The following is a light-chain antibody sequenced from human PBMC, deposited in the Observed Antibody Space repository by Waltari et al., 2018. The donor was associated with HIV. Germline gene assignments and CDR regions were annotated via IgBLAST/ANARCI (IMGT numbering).Light chain of an antibody. Sequence: EIVMTQSPATLSVSPGQRVTLSCRASQNIGANLAWYQQRPGQPPRLLIHGASSRDPGIPARFTGRGTGTDFTLQISNLQSDDSGVYYCPQYLDWPPWTFGQGTKV. J-gene: IGKJ1*01. CDR1: QNIGAN. V-gene: IGKV3D-15*01. CDR3: PQYLDWPPWT. CDR2: GAS.